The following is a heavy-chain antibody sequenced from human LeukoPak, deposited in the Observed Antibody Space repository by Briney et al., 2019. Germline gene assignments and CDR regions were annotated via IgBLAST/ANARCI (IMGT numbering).Heavy chain of an antibody. J-gene: IGHJ4*02. V-gene: IGHV3-30-3*01. D-gene: IGHD2-21*01. Sequence: AGGSLKLSCAASGFTFSSYAMHWVRQAPGKGLEWVAVISYDGSNKYYADSVKGRFTISRDNSKNTLYLQMNSLRAEDTAVYYCARESYCGGDCYNPYFDYWGQGTLVTVSS. CDR2: ISYDGSNK. CDR3: ARESYCGGDCYNPYFDY. CDR1: GFTFSSYA.